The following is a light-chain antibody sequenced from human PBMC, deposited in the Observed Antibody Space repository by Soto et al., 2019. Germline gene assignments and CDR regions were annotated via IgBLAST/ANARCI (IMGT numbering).Light chain of an antibody. V-gene: IGKV1-6*01. CDR3: LQESNYPLN. J-gene: IGKJ4*01. CDR2: SAS. Sequence: IQMTQYPSSLSASVGNRVTITCRSSQGVRDDVGWYHQKPGKDPKLLSYSASTLQSGVPTRFSGSGSGTDFNLTISGLQPEDFATYYCLQESNYPLNFGGGTKVEIK. CDR1: QGVRDD.